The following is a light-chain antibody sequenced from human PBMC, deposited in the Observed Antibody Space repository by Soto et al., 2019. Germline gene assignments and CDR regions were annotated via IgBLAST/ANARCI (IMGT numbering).Light chain of an antibody. CDR2: DAS. Sequence: DIQMTQSPSTLSASVGDRVTITCRASQSINTWVAWYQQKPGEAPKLLIYDASYLKLGVPSRFSGSGSGTEFTLTIASLQPDDFATYYCQQYNSYSWTFGQGTKVEIK. J-gene: IGKJ1*01. CDR1: QSINTW. V-gene: IGKV1-5*01. CDR3: QQYNSYSWT.